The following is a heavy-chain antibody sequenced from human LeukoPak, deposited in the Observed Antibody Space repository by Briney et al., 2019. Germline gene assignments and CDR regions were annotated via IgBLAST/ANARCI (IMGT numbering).Heavy chain of an antibody. CDR2: INHSGST. Sequence: SETLSLTCAVYGGSFIGFHWNWIRQAPGKGLEWIGDINHSGSTTYNPSLKSRVTISVDTSKSQFSLKLSSVTAADTAVYYCARVRRVADYYYYMDVWGKGTTVTVSS. CDR3: ARVRRVADYYYYMDV. J-gene: IGHJ6*03. V-gene: IGHV4-34*01. CDR1: GGSFIGFH.